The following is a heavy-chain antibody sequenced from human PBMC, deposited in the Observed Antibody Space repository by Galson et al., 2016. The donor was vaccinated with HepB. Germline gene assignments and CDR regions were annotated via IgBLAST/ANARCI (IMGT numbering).Heavy chain of an antibody. D-gene: IGHD3-22*01. V-gene: IGHV3-53*05. Sequence: SLRLSCAVSGFTVSSNYMSWVRQAPGKGLEWVSLIYTGGNTCYADSVKGRFTISRDNSKSALYLQLDSLRAEDTAVYYCARGGSGYYWGLEYWGQGTLVTVSS. J-gene: IGHJ4*02. CDR3: ARGGSGYYWGLEY. CDR2: IYTGGNT. CDR1: GFTVSSNY.